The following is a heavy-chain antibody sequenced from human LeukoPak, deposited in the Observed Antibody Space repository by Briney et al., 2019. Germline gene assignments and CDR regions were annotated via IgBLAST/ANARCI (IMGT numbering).Heavy chain of an antibody. V-gene: IGHV4-59*12. CDR2: IYYSGST. J-gene: IGHJ4*02. CDR3: ARVPHYASGTQGDY. CDR1: GGSISSYY. D-gene: IGHD3-10*01. Sequence: KASETLSLTCTVSGGSISSYYWSWIRQPPGKGLEWIGYIYYSGSTNYNPSLKSRVTISVDTSKNQFSLKLSSVTAADTAVYYCARVPHYASGTQGDYWGQGTPVTVSS.